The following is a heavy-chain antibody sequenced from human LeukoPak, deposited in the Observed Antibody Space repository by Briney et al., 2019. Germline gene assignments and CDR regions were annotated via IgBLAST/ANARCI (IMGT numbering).Heavy chain of an antibody. J-gene: IGHJ4*02. CDR2: ISGDGGRT. CDR1: GFTFNDYT. V-gene: IGHV3-43*02. CDR3: AKDTSSCIDC. Sequence: GGSLRLSCAASGFTFNDYTMHWVRQAPGKGLEWVSLISGDGGRTYYADSVKGRFTISRDNRKNSQYLQLNSLRIEDTALYYCAKDTSSCIDCWGQGTLVTVSS. D-gene: IGHD3-16*02.